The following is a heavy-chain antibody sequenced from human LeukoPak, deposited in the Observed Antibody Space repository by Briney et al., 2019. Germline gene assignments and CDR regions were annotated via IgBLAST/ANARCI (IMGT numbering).Heavy chain of an antibody. D-gene: IGHD3-22*01. CDR1: VFTFSDYY. J-gene: IGHJ5*02. Sequence: GGSLRLSCAASVFTFSDYYMNWLRQAPGRGLEWVSYISNSGSAKYYAGSVKGRSTISMDNAKNSVDLEMNSLTAEDTAVYNCASDSSGYFGPWGQGTLVTVSS. CDR2: ISNSGSAK. CDR3: ASDSSGYFGP. V-gene: IGHV3-11*01.